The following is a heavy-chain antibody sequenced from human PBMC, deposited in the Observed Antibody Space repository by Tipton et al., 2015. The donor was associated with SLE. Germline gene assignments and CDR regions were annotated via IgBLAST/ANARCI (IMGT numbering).Heavy chain of an antibody. CDR1: GGSISSSDHY. Sequence: TLSLTCAVSGGSISSSDHYWAWIRQSPGKGLEWIGYMFYSGSTNYNPSLESRVTTSVDTSKNQFSLKLTSVTAADTAVYYCARVRGGWANDASDIWGQGTMVTVSS. V-gene: IGHV4-61*08. CDR2: MFYSGST. D-gene: IGHD6-19*01. J-gene: IGHJ3*02. CDR3: ARVRGGWANDASDI.